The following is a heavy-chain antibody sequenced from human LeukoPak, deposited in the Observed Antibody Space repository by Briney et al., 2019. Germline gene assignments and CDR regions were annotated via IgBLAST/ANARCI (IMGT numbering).Heavy chain of an antibody. CDR1: GGSFSGYY. CDR3: ARGGLGYCSGGSCGRWFDP. V-gene: IGHV4-34*01. CDR2: INHSGSP. D-gene: IGHD2-15*01. Sequence: PSDTLSLVCAVYGGSFSGYYWRWIRQPPGKGLDWIGEINHSGSPNYNPSLKSRVTISVDTSKNQFSLKLSSVTAADTAVYYCARGGLGYCSGGSCGRWFDPWGQGTLVTVSS. J-gene: IGHJ5*02.